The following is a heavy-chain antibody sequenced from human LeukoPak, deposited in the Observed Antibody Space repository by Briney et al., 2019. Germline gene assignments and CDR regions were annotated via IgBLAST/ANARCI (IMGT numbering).Heavy chain of an antibody. D-gene: IGHD1-26*01. V-gene: IGHV1-18*01. Sequence: ASVKVSCKASGYTFISYGITWVRQAPGQGLEWMGWISPYTTKTNYAQSLQGRVTMTTDTSTSTAYMELRSLRSDDTAVYYCAREGGVGPTAPPDYYSYQMDVWGKGTRSPSP. J-gene: IGHJ6*03. CDR1: GYTFISYG. CDR3: AREGGVGPTAPPDYYSYQMDV. CDR2: ISPYTTKT.